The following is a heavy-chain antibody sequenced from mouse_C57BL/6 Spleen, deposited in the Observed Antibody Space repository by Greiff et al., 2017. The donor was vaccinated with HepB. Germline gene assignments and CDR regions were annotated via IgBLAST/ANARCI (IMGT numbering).Heavy chain of an antibody. CDR2: INPGSGGT. Sequence: QVQLQQSGAELVRPGTSVKVSCKASGYAFTNYLIEWVKQRPGQGLEWIGVINPGSGGTNYNEKFKGKATLTADKSSSTAYMQLSSLTSEDSAVYVCAREKPYYDYDVNAMDYWGQGTSVTVSS. V-gene: IGHV1-54*01. J-gene: IGHJ4*01. D-gene: IGHD2-4*01. CDR1: GYAFTNYL. CDR3: AREKPYYDYDVNAMDY.